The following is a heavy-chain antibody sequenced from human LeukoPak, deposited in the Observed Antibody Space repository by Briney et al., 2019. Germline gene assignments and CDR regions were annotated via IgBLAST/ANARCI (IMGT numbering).Heavy chain of an antibody. CDR2: ISNDGSNK. J-gene: IGHJ6*04. Sequence: GGSLRLSCAASGFTFSSYAMHWVRQAPGKGLEWVAVISNDGSNKYYADSVKGRFTISRDNSKNTLYLQINSMRAEDTAVYYCARDECSSTSCYLRYGMDVWGKGTTVTVSS. CDR1: GFTFSSYA. V-gene: IGHV3-30*04. CDR3: ARDECSSTSCYLRYGMDV. D-gene: IGHD2-2*01.